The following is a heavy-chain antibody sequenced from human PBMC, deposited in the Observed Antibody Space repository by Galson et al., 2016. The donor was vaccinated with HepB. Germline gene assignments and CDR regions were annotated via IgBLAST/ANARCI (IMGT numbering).Heavy chain of an antibody. J-gene: IGHJ4*02. Sequence: SLRLSCAASGFTSSDFWIHWVRQVPGKGLVWVSRIDSDGLNTNYADSVKGRFTISRDNAKNTVYLQMNSLRVEDTAVYYCARDINWVSFAFWGQGTLVTVSS. CDR2: IDSDGLNT. CDR3: ARDINWVSFAF. CDR1: GFTSSDFW. V-gene: IGHV3-74*01. D-gene: IGHD7-27*01.